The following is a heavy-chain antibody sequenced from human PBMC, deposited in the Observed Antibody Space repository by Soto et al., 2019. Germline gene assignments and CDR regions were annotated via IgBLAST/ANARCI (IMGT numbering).Heavy chain of an antibody. CDR1: GGVFRRYA. V-gene: IGHV1-69*13. J-gene: IGHJ6*02. Sequence: SVKVSCKVSGGVFRRYAISWVRQAPGQGLEWLGGIVPIFGTTNYAQKFQGRVTIVADESTSTAYMDLSSLRSDDTAVYYCARPAEGSYHSHPHYYYALDVWGQGTTVTVSS. D-gene: IGHD3-16*02. CDR3: ARPAEGSYHSHPHYYYALDV. CDR2: IVPIFGTT.